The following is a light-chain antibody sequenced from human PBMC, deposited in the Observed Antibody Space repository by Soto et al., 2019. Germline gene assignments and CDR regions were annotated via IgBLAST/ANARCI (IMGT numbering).Light chain of an antibody. CDR2: DNN. J-gene: IGLJ1*01. CDR1: SSNIGNNY. CDR3: ETWDSSLSAEV. Sequence: QSVLTQPPSVSAAPGQKVTISCSGSSSNIGNNYVSWYQQLPGTAPKLLIYDNNKRPSGIPDRFSGSKSGTSATLGITGLQTGDEADYYCETWDSSLSAEVFGTGTKVTVL. V-gene: IGLV1-51*01.